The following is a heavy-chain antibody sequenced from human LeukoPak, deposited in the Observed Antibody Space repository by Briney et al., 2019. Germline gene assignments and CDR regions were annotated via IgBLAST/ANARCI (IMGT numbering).Heavy chain of an antibody. CDR1: GGSFSGYY. CDR3: ARGGGYCSSTSCHTRSLYFDY. D-gene: IGHD2-2*02. CDR2: INHSGST. J-gene: IGHJ4*02. V-gene: IGHV4-34*01. Sequence: TSETLPLTCAVYGGSFSGYYWSWIRQPPGKGLEWIGEINHSGSTNYNPSLKSRVTISVDTSKNQFSLKLSSVTAADTAVYYCARGGGYCSSTSCHTRSLYFDYWGQGTLVTVSS.